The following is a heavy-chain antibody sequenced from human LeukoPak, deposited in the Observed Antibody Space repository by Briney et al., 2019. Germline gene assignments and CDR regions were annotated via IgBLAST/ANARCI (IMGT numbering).Heavy chain of an antibody. V-gene: IGHV3-30*02. CDR2: TRNDGTNK. Sequence: GGSLRLSCAASGFIFSSNGMHWVRQAPGKGLEWVAFTRNDGTNKFYADSVTGRFTISRDNSKNTLYLQLNSLRTEDTAVYYCARDHSTAWHYTSNLDFWGQGTLVTVSS. D-gene: IGHD3-3*01. J-gene: IGHJ4*02. CDR3: ARDHSTAWHYTSNLDF. CDR1: GFIFSSNG.